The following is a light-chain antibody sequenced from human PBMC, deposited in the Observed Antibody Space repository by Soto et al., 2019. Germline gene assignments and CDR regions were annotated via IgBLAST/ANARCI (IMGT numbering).Light chain of an antibody. V-gene: IGKV1-39*01. CDR1: QSIRSY. CDR3: QQSYSTPPWT. CDR2: DAS. J-gene: IGKJ1*01. Sequence: DIPLTQSPSSLSASAGDKDTITCRASQSIRSYLNWVQQKPGKAPKLLIYDASSLQTGVPSRFSGSGSGTDFSLTISSLQPEDFATYYCQQSYSTPPWTFGQWTKVEIK.